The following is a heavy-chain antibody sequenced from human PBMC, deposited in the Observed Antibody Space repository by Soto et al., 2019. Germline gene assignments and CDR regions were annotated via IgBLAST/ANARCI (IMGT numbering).Heavy chain of an antibody. V-gene: IGHV1-3*01. CDR3: ARPQDYDECLDS. CDR1: GYTFTRYN. J-gene: IGHJ4*02. CDR2: INPGSGNT. Sequence: ASVKVSCKASGYTFTRYNVHWVRQAPGQRLEWMGWINPGSGNTRYSQKFQGRVTFIRDTYANTAYMDLSGLISEDTAVYYCARPQDYDECLDSWGQGTLVTVSS. D-gene: IGHD3-22*01.